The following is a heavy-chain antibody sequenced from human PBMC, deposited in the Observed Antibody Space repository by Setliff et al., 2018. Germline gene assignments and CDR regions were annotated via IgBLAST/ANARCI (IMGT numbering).Heavy chain of an antibody. CDR1: GDLVRGNS. CDR2: INDRGDT. Sequence: SETLSLTCNVYGDLVRGNSWHWVRQSPGKGLTWIGEINDRGDTNYDPSLKSRVTISMDTSWNQISLKVTPVTATDTAIYYCARGIPHLFSLDVWDKGVAVTVS. CDR3: ARGIPHLFSLDV. J-gene: IGHJ6*03. V-gene: IGHV4-34*01.